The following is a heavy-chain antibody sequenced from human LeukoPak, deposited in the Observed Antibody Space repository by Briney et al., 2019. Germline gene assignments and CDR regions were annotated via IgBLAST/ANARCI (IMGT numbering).Heavy chain of an antibody. Sequence: PSETLSLTCTVSGGSIISYYWSWIRQPPGKGLEWIGYIYYSGSTNYNPSLKSRVTISVDTSKNQFSLKLSSVTAADTAVYYCARHALSPIAAAANAYYFDYWGQGTLVTVSS. V-gene: IGHV4-59*08. CDR2: IYYSGST. J-gene: IGHJ4*02. D-gene: IGHD6-13*01. CDR3: ARHALSPIAAAANAYYFDY. CDR1: GGSIISYY.